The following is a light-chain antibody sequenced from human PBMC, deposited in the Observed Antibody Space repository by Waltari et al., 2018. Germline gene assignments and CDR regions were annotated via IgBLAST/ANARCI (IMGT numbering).Light chain of an antibody. CDR3: QQYDKWLRYS. V-gene: IGKV3-15*01. Sequence: IVMTQSPATLSVSPGERATLSCRASQSISTNLAWFQEKPGQAPRLLIYGASTRATGVPARFSGSWSGTYFTLVISSLQSEDFAVYYCQQYDKWLRYSFGQGTKLEIK. CDR2: GAS. J-gene: IGKJ2*01. CDR1: QSISTN.